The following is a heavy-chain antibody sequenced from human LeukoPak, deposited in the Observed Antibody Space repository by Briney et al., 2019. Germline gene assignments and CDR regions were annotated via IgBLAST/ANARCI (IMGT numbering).Heavy chain of an antibody. CDR3: AKVGSPYSSSSLDY. V-gene: IGHV3-30*02. Sequence: PGGSLRLSCAASGFTFSTYGMHWVRQAPGKGLEWVAFIRYDGNNKYYADSVKGRFTISRDNSKNTLYLQMNSLRAEDTAVYYCAKVGSPYSSSSLDYWGQGTLVTVS. CDR1: GFTFSTYG. D-gene: IGHD6-6*01. CDR2: IRYDGNNK. J-gene: IGHJ4*02.